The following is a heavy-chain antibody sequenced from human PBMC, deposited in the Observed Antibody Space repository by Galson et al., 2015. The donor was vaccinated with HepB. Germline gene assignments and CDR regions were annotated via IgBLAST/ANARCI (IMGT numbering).Heavy chain of an antibody. V-gene: IGHV3-48*01. J-gene: IGHJ4*03. CDR3: ARCPFSDYYSSGIYYDY. D-gene: IGHD3-10*01. Sequence: SLRLSCAASGFPFSTYNMNWVRQAPGKGLEWVSYISISSNTIYYSDSVKGRFTVSRDNGKSSLYLQMSSLRADDTAVYYCARCPFSDYYSSGIYYDYWGHGTPVTVSS. CDR2: ISISSNTI. CDR1: GFPFSTYN.